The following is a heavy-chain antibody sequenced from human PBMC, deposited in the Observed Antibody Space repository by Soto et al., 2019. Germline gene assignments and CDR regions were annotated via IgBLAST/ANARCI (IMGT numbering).Heavy chain of an antibody. Sequence: GGSPRLSPAAAGFTFSRHGLPRVRQAPGKGVEWVAVIWYDGSNKYYADSVKGRFTISRDNSKNTLYLQMNSLRAEDTAVYYCARGEDIVLMVYARRDAFDIWGQGTMVTVS. CDR2: IWYDGSNK. CDR3: ARGEDIVLMVYARRDAFDI. CDR1: GFTFSRHG. D-gene: IGHD2-8*01. J-gene: IGHJ3*02. V-gene: IGHV3-33*01.